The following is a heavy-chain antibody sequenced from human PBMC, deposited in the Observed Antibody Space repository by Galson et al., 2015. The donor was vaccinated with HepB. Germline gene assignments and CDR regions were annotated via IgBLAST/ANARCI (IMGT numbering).Heavy chain of an antibody. CDR1: GYTFTNYA. Sequence: SVKVSCKASGYTFTNYAMQWVRQAPGQRLDWMGWINAGYGDTRYSQKFQGRVTFTRDTSATTVYMELSNLRSEDTAVYYCARALTRLGSGSLLGYWGQGTLGTVSS. J-gene: IGHJ4*02. V-gene: IGHV1-3*01. D-gene: IGHD3-10*01. CDR2: INAGYGDT. CDR3: ARALTRLGSGSLLGY.